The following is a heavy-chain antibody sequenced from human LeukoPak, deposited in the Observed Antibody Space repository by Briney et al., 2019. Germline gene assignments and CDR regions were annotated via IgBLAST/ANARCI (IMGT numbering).Heavy chain of an antibody. CDR2: INTNTGNP. CDR1: GYTFTSYA. CDR3: ARSPRSLFVLYYYYYMDV. V-gene: IGHV7-4-1*02. D-gene: IGHD3-3*01. J-gene: IGHJ6*03. Sequence: ASVTVSCKASGYTFTSYAMNWVRQAPGQGLEWMGWINTNTGNPTYAQGFTGRFVFSLDTSVSTAYLQISSLKAEDTAVYYCARSPRSLFVLYYYYYMDVWGKGTTVTVSS.